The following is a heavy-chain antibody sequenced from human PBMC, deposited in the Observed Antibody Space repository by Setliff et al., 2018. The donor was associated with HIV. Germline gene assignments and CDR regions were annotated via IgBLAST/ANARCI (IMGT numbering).Heavy chain of an antibody. CDR2: VHTSGST. Sequence: SETLSLTCTVSGGSMNENHWSWLRQSPGKGLEWIAYVHTSGSTYFNPSFISRVTISIDSSKNQFSLKLMSLTAADTAVYYCARTGYAFDIWGRGTMVTVSS. J-gene: IGHJ3*02. V-gene: IGHV4-4*08. CDR3: ARTGYAFDI. CDR1: GGSMNENH.